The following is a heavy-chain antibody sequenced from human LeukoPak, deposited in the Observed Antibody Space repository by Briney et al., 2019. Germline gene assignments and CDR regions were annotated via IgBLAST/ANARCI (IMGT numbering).Heavy chain of an antibody. J-gene: IGHJ4*02. CDR2: FYGGGST. V-gene: IGHV3-53*01. D-gene: IGHD1-26*01. Sequence: GGSLRLSCAASGFAASSNYMSWVRQAPGQGLEWVSIFYGGGSTYYAASAKGRITISRDHSKNTMNRQMYSLRAEDTAVYYCAKDLALSSYSGSSRWGQGTLVTVSS. CDR3: AKDLALSSYSGSSR. CDR1: GFAASSNY.